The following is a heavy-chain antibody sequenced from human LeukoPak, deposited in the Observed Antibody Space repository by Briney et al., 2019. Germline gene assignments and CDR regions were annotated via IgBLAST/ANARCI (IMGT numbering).Heavy chain of an antibody. Sequence: SQTLSLTCNVSGVSIRSGSYYWSWIRQPAGKGLEWIGRIYTSGSTNYNPSLKSRVTISVDTSKNQFSLKLSSVTAADTAVYYCAREGYDILTGYPIAYFDYWGQGTLVTVSS. CDR3: AREGYDILTGYPIAYFDY. CDR2: IYTSGST. CDR1: GVSIRSGSYY. D-gene: IGHD3-9*01. J-gene: IGHJ4*02. V-gene: IGHV4-61*02.